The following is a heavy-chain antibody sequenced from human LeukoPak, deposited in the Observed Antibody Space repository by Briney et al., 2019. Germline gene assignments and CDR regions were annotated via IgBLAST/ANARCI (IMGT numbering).Heavy chain of an antibody. CDR3: TRPAVAGTLGTDY. Sequence: GGSLRLSCAASGFTFSSYAMSWVRQAPGKGLEWVSAISGSGGSTYYADSVKGRFTISRDNSKNTLYLQMNSLKTEDTAVYYCTRPAVAGTLGTDYWGQGTLVTVSS. J-gene: IGHJ4*02. CDR1: GFTFSSYA. V-gene: IGHV3-23*01. CDR2: ISGSGGST. D-gene: IGHD6-19*01.